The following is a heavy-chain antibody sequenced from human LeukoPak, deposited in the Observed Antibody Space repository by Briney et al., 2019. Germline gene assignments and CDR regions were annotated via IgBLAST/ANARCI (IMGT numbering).Heavy chain of an antibody. CDR2: FYHNGGA. CDR3: AGEPGWLRPDCTSTSCYENYFDP. Sequence: SETLSLTCALSGHSINIGYKGAWIRQSPGRGLGRIGSFYHNGGAIYNPSLRSQVVISVNTSNNQFCLRLSSVTVADTAVYYGAGEPGWLRPDCTSTSCYENYFDPWGRGTLVTVSS. V-gene: IGHV4-38-2*02. D-gene: IGHD2-2*01. CDR1: GHSINIGYK. J-gene: IGHJ5*02.